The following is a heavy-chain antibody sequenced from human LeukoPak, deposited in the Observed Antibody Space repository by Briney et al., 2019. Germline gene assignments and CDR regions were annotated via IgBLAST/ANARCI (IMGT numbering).Heavy chain of an antibody. D-gene: IGHD1-26*01. CDR1: GFTFSSYG. Sequence: GGSLRLSCAGSGFTFSSYGMHWVRQAPGKGLEWVAFIRYDGSNKYYADFVKGRFTISRDNSKNTLYLQMNSQRAEDTAVYYCAKDKGGRIVGATTFDYWGQGTLVTVSS. CDR3: AKDKGGRIVGATTFDY. V-gene: IGHV3-30*02. CDR2: IRYDGSNK. J-gene: IGHJ4*02.